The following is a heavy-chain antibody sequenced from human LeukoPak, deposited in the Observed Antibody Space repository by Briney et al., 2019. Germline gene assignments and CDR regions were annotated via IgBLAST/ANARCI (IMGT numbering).Heavy chain of an antibody. CDR2: IYYSGST. CDR3: ARTLDTAMGYFDY. J-gene: IGHJ4*02. D-gene: IGHD5-18*01. V-gene: IGHV4-31*03. Sequence: SQTLSLTCTVSGGSISSGGYYWSWIRQHPGKGLEWIGYIYYSGSTYYNPSLKSRVTISVDTSKNQFSLKLSSVIAADTAVYYCARTLDTAMGYFDYWGQGTLVTVSS. CDR1: GGSISSGGYY.